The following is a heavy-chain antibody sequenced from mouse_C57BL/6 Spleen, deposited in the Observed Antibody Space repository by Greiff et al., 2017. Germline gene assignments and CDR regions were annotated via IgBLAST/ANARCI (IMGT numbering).Heavy chain of an antibody. CDR3: ARVITTVLPDY. V-gene: IGHV5-4*01. J-gene: IGHJ2*01. CDR1: GFTFRSYA. D-gene: IGHD1-1*01. Sequence: EVQLVESGGGLVKPGGSLKLSCAASGFTFRSYAMSWVRQTPEKRLEWVATISDGGSYTYYPDNVKGRFTISRDNAKNNLYLQMSHLKSEDTAMYYCARVITTVLPDYWGQGTTLTVSS. CDR2: ISDGGSYT.